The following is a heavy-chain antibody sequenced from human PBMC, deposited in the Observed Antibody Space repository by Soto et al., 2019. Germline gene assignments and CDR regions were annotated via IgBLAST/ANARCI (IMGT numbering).Heavy chain of an antibody. CDR2: ISGSGGST. CDR3: AKDLEMATITYYFDY. D-gene: IGHD4-4*01. V-gene: IGHV3-23*01. J-gene: IGHJ4*02. CDR1: GFTFSSYA. Sequence: VGSVRLSCAASGFTFSSYAMSWVRQAPGKGLEWVSAISGSGGSTYYADSVKGRFTISRDNSKNTLYLQMNSLRAEDTAVYYCAKDLEMATITYYFDYWGQGTLVTVSS.